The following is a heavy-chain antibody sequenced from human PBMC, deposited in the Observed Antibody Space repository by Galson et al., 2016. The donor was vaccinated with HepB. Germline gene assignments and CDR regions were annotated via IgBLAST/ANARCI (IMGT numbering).Heavy chain of an antibody. CDR3: TRGPHPHIADRERASRFDGMDV. CDR2: IRSKNNNYAT. Sequence: SLRLSCAASGFIFSGSAMHWVRQASGKGLEWVGRIRSKNNNYATTYGASMKGRFTISRDDSKNTAYLHMNNLKTEDTAVYYCTRGPHPHIADRERASRFDGMDVWGQGKLVTVSS. D-gene: IGHD5-24*01. V-gene: IGHV3-73*01. J-gene: IGHJ6*02. CDR1: GFIFSGSA.